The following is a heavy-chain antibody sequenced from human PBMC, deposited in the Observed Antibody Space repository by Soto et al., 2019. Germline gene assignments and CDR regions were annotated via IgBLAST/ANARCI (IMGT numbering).Heavy chain of an antibody. J-gene: IGHJ6*02. CDR3: ARDRTVRSWVSPMDV. Sequence: SVKVSCKASGCTFSSYAISWVRQAPGQGLEWMGGIIPIFGTANYAQKFQGRVTITADESTSTAYMELSSLRSEDTAVYYCARDRTVRSWVSPMDVWGQGTTVTVSS. CDR2: IIPIFGTA. CDR1: GCTFSSYA. D-gene: IGHD4-4*01. V-gene: IGHV1-69*13.